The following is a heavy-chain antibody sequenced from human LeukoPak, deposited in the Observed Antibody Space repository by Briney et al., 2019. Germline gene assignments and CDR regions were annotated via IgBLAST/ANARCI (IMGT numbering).Heavy chain of an antibody. V-gene: IGHV1-69*06. J-gene: IGHJ3*02. CDR1: GGTFGSYA. Sequence: SVKVSCKASGGTFGSYAISWVRQAPGQGLEWMGGIIPIFGTANYAQKFQGRVTITADKSTSTAYMELSSLRSEDTAVYYCARGATDIVVVVAATDAFDIWGQGTMVTVSS. CDR2: IIPIFGTA. D-gene: IGHD2-15*01. CDR3: ARGATDIVVVVAATDAFDI.